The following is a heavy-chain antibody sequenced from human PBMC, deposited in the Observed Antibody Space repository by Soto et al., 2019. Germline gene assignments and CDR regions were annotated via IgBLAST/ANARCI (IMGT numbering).Heavy chain of an antibody. D-gene: IGHD2-2*01. CDR1: GFNFSNTW. CDR3: STGRSSNYH. J-gene: IGHJ4*02. CDR2: IESKGDGGTT. V-gene: IGHV3-15*04. Sequence: EVQLVESGGGLVKPGGSLRLSCAASGFNFSNTWMSWVRQAPGKGLEWVGRIESKGDGGTTDYAAPVKGRFTISRDDSKNTLFLQMDSLKTDDTAVYYCSTGRSSNYHWGQGTLVTVSS.